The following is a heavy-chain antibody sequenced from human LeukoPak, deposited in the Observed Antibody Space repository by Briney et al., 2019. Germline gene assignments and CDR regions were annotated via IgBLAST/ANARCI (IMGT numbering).Heavy chain of an antibody. CDR3: ARLGYCSSTSCFWFDP. Sequence: KSSETLSLTCAVYGGSFSGYYWSWIRQPPGKGLEWIGEINHSGSTNYNPSLKSRVTISVDTSKNQFSLKLSSVTAADTAVYYCARLGYCSSTSCFWFDPWGQGTLVTVSS. V-gene: IGHV4-34*01. D-gene: IGHD2-2*01. CDR1: GGSFSGYY. CDR2: INHSGST. J-gene: IGHJ5*02.